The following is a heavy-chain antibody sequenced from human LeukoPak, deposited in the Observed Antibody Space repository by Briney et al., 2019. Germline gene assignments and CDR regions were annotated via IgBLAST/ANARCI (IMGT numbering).Heavy chain of an antibody. CDR2: ISGSGGTT. CDR1: GFTFTNAW. J-gene: IGHJ4*02. Sequence: GESLKISCAASGFTFTNAWMSWVRQAPGKGLEWVSAISGSGGTTYYADSVKGRFTISRDKSKNTLYLQMNSLRAEDTAVYYCAKSSGSIAAAGGDDYWGQGTLVTVSS. V-gene: IGHV3-23*01. D-gene: IGHD6-13*01. CDR3: AKSSGSIAAAGGDDY.